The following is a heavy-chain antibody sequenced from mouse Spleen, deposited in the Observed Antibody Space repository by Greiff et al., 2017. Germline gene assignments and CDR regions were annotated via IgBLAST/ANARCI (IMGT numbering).Heavy chain of an antibody. V-gene: IGHV1-50*01. CDR3: ANYDGSSFDY. CDR2: IDPSDSYT. D-gene: IGHD1-1*01. CDR1: GYTFTSYW. Sequence: VQLQQPGAELVKPGASVKLSCKASGYTFTSYWMQWVKQRPGQGLEWIGEIDPSDSYTNYNQKFKGKATLTVDTSSSTAYMQLSSLTSEDSAVYYCANYDGSSFDYWGQGTTLTVSS. J-gene: IGHJ2*01.